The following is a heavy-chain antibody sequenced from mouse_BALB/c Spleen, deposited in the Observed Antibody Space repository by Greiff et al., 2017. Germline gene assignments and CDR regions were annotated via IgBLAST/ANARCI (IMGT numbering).Heavy chain of an antibody. CDR1: GYSFTGYN. CDR2: IDPYNGGT. V-gene: IGHV1S135*01. D-gene: IGHD1-2*01. Sequence: EVQRVESGPELGKPGASVKISCKASGYSFTGYNMYWVKQSHRKSLEWIGYIDPYNGGTSYNQKSKGKATLTVDKSSSTAYMHLNSLTSEDSAIYYCARMGDYGAWFAYWGQGTLVTVSA. J-gene: IGHJ3*01. CDR3: ARMGDYGAWFAY.